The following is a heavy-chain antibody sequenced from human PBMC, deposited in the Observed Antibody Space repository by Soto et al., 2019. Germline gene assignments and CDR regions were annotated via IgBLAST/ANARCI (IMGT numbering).Heavy chain of an antibody. V-gene: IGHV4-4*02. Sequence: SETLSLTCAVSGGSISSSNWWSWVRQPPGKGLEWIGEIYHSGCTNYNPSLKSRVTISVDKSKNQFSLKLSSVTAADTAVYYCARQAVAGTLRYYYGMDVWGQGTTVTVSS. CDR3: ARQAVAGTLRYYYGMDV. J-gene: IGHJ6*02. D-gene: IGHD6-19*01. CDR1: GGSISSSNW. CDR2: IYHSGCT.